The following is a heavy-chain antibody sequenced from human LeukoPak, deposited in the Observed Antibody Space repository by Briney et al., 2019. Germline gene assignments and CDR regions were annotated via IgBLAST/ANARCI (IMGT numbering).Heavy chain of an antibody. CDR1: GVSISGYY. V-gene: IGHV4-59*13. D-gene: IGHD2-2*01. CDR2: IHSRGTT. J-gene: IGHJ4*02. Sequence: SETLSLTCSVSGVSISGYYWNWIRQSPGKGLEWLGNIHSRGTTNYNPSLKSRVTLSLDTSKSQFALKVTSVTAADTAVYYCARRRTGIVVVPAAAIGDYFDYWGQGTLVTVSS. CDR3: ARRRTGIVVVPAAAIGDYFDY.